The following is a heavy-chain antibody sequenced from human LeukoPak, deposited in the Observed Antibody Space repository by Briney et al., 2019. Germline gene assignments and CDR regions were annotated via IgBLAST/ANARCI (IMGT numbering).Heavy chain of an antibody. CDR3: ARGVFLGGHLPGHFDY. D-gene: IGHD3-10*01. V-gene: IGHV4-59*01. CDR1: GGSISTYY. J-gene: IGHJ4*02. Sequence: SGTLSLTCTVPGGSISTYYWSWIRPTPGKGLEWIGYIYYSGSTNYHPSLKSRVTISVDTSNNQFSLKLSSVTAADTAVYYCARGVFLGGHLPGHFDYWGQGTLVTVSS. CDR2: IYYSGST.